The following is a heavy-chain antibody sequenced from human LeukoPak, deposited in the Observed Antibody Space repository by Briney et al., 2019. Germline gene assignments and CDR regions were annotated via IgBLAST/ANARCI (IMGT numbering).Heavy chain of an antibody. V-gene: IGHV1-2*02. CDR3: ARGPNHYYYMDF. D-gene: IGHD2-8*01. J-gene: IGHJ6*03. CDR2: INPDGGVT. CDR1: GYSFTGYY. Sequence: ASVKVSCKASGYSFTGYYIHWVRQAPGQGFEWMGWINPDGGVTKSAQKFQGRVTMTRDKSINTVYMELSGLTSDDTALYYCARGPNHYYYMDFWGRGTTVSVSS.